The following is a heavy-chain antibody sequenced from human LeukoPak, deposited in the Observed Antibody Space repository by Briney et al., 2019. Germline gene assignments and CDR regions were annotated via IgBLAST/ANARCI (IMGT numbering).Heavy chain of an antibody. CDR3: ARDYNWNDGWWFDP. V-gene: IGHV3-48*03. CDR1: GFTFSSYE. CDR2: ISSSGSTI. Sequence: GGSLRLSCAASGFTFSSYEMNWVRQAPGKGLEWVSYISSSGSTIYYADSVKGRFTISRDNAKNSLYLQMNSLRAEDTAVYYCARDYNWNDGWWFDPWGQGPLVTASS. J-gene: IGHJ5*02. D-gene: IGHD1-1*01.